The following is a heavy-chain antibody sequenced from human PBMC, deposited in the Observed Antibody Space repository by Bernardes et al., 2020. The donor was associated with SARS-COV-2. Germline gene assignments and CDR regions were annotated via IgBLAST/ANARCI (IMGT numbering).Heavy chain of an antibody. D-gene: IGHD2-2*01. CDR1: GFNFNNYA. J-gene: IGHJ4*02. CDR3: AKDRGFCSTSSCYGLDS. V-gene: IGHV3-23*01. CDR2: VSGNGGST. Sequence: GGSLRLSCTASGFNFNNYAMSWVRQTPGKGLEWVATVSGNGGSTYYADSVKGRFTISRDNSKNTLYVQMNNLGVDDTAVFYCAKDRGFCSTSSCYGLDSWGQGTRVIVSS.